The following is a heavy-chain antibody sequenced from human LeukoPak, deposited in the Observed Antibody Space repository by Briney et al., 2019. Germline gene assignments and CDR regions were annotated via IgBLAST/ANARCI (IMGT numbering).Heavy chain of an antibody. V-gene: IGHV3-33*01. Sequence: GGSLRLSCAASGFTFSSYGMHWVRQAPGKGLEWVAVIWYDGSNKYYADSVKGRFTISRDNSKNTLYLQMNSLRAEDTAVYYCARDSGTQLWLDYWGQGTLVTVSS. CDR2: IWYDGSNK. CDR1: GFTFSSYG. J-gene: IGHJ4*02. CDR3: ARDSGTQLWLDY. D-gene: IGHD5-18*01.